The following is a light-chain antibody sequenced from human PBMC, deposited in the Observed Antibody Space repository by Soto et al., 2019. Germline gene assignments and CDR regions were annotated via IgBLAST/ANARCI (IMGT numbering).Light chain of an antibody. CDR1: QSVSSN. Sequence: EIVMTQSPATLSVSPGERATFSCRASQSVSSNLAWYQQKPGQAPRLLIYGASIRATGVPARFSGSGSGTDFTLTISRLEPEDFAVYYCQQYGSSSWTFGQGTKVDIK. CDR2: GAS. CDR3: QQYGSSSWT. J-gene: IGKJ1*01. V-gene: IGKV3-20*01.